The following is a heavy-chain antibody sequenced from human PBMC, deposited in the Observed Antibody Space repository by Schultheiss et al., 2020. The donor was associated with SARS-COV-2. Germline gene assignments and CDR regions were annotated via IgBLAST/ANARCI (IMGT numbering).Heavy chain of an antibody. J-gene: IGHJ4*02. D-gene: IGHD3-16*02. CDR1: GFTFSSYA. CDR3: AKDYSGLGGVIVSFYSY. CDR2: ISYDGSNK. V-gene: IGHV3-30*04. Sequence: GESLKISCAASGFTFSSYAMHWVRQAPGKGLEWVAVISYDGSNKYYADSVKGRFTISRDNSKNTLYLQMNSLRAEDTAVYYCAKDYSGLGGVIVSFYSYWGQGTLVTVSS.